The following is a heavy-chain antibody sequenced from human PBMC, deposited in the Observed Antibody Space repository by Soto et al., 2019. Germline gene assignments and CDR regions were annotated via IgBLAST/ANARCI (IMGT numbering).Heavy chain of an antibody. J-gene: IGHJ6*02. CDR2: IIPIFGTA. Sequence: ASVKVSCKASGGTFCSYAISWVRQAPGQGLEWMGGIIPIFGTANYAQKFQGRVTITADESTSTAYMELGSLRSEDTAVYYCASRTDDCSGGSCYSESEYYYYGMDVWGQGTTVTVSS. CDR3: ASRTDDCSGGSCYSESEYYYYGMDV. D-gene: IGHD2-15*01. V-gene: IGHV1-69*13. CDR1: GGTFCSYA.